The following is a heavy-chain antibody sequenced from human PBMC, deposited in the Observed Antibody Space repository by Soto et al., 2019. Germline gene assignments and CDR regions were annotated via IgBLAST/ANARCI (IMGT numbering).Heavy chain of an antibody. V-gene: IGHV3-15*07. CDR1: GFTFSNAW. CDR3: TNYDSSGYYRYFDY. J-gene: IGHJ4*02. Sequence: EVQLVESGGGLVKPGGSLRLSCAASGFTFSNAWMNWVRQAPGKGLEWVGRIKSKTDGGTTDYAAPVKGRFTISREDSKNTLYVKMNSLKTEDTAVYYCTNYDSSGYYRYFDYWGQGTLVTVSS. CDR2: IKSKTDGGTT. D-gene: IGHD3-22*01.